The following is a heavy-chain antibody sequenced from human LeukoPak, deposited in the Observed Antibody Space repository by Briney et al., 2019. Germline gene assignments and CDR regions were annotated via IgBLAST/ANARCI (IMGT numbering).Heavy chain of an antibody. J-gene: IGHJ6*03. CDR2: ISRSGSTK. Sequence: GALRLSCAASGFTFSDYNMRWIRQAPGKGLEWVSSISRSGSTKYYADSVKGRFTISRDNAKNSLFLQMNSLRAEDTAVYYCARDLDYYYYMDVWGKGTTVTVSS. CDR3: ARDLDYYYYMDV. CDR1: GFTFSDYN. V-gene: IGHV3-11*04.